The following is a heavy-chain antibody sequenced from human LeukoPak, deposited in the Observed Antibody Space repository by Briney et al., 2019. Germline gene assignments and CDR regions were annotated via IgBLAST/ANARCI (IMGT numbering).Heavy chain of an antibody. CDR3: AADMAAAGSIWNNWFDP. CDR1: GFTFTSSA. Sequence: ASVKVSCKASGFTFTSSAVQWARQARGQRLEWIGWIVVGSGNTNYAQKFQERVTITRDMSTSTAYMELSSLRSEDTAVYYCAADMAAAGSIWNNWFDPWGQGTLVTVSS. D-gene: IGHD6-13*01. J-gene: IGHJ5*02. V-gene: IGHV1-58*01. CDR2: IVVGSGNT.